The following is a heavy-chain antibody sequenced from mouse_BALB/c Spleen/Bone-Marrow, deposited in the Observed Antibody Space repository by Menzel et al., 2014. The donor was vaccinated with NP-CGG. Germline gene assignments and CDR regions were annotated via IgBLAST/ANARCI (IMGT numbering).Heavy chain of an antibody. CDR1: GYTFTSYW. J-gene: IGHJ2*01. CDR3: TPRLRY. CDR2: IYPGSGST. V-gene: IGHV1S22*01. Sequence: KQSGSELVRPGASVKLSCKASGYTFTSYWMHWVKQRPGQGLEWIGNIYPGSGSTNYDEKFKSKATLTVDTSSSTACMQLSNLTSEDSAVYYCTPRLRYWGQGTTLTVSS. D-gene: IGHD1-2*01.